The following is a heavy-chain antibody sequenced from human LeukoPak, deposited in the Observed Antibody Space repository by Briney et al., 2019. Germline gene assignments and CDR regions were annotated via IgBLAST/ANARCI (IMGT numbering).Heavy chain of an antibody. D-gene: IGHD1-1*01. CDR2: ISYDGSNK. CDR1: GFTFSSYA. J-gene: IGHJ4*02. CDR3: AREQDDAPFDY. V-gene: IGHV3-30-3*01. Sequence: PGGSLRLSCAASGFTFSSYAMSWVRQAPGKGLEWVAVISYDGSNKYYADSVKGRFTISRDNSKNTLYLQMNSLRAEDTAVYYCAREQDDAPFDYWGQGTLVTVSS.